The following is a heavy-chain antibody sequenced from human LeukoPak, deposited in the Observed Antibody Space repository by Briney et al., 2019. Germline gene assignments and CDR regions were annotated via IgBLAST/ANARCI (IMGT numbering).Heavy chain of an antibody. CDR1: GYTFTGYY. J-gene: IGHJ6*03. CDR3: HTHGGSGYYQDYYYYYMDV. V-gene: IGHV1-2*02. CDR2: INPNSGGT. Sequence: GASVKVSCKASGYTFTGYYIHWVRQAPGQGLEWMGWINPNSGGTNFAQKFQGRVTMTRDTSISTAYMELTRLRSDDTAVYYCHTHGGSGYYQDYYYYYMDVWGKGTTVTISS. D-gene: IGHD3-22*01.